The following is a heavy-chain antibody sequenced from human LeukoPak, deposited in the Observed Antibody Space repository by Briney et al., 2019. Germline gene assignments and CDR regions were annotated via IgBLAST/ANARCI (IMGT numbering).Heavy chain of an antibody. CDR3: ASAVSGLVITEY. J-gene: IGHJ1*01. D-gene: IGHD3-9*01. CDR2: INPSGGST. Sequence: ASVKVSCKASGYTFTSYYMHWVRQAPGQGLEWMGIINPSGGSTSYAQKFQGRVTMTRDTSTSTVYMELSSLKSGDTAVYYCASAVSGLVITEYWAQGPLVPVPS. V-gene: IGHV1-46*01. CDR1: GYTFTSYY.